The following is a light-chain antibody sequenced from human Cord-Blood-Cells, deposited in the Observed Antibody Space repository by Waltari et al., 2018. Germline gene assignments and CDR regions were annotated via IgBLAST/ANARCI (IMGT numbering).Light chain of an antibody. CDR3: QTWGTGIRV. CDR2: LNSDGSH. Sequence: QLVLTQSPSASASLGASVKLTCTLSSGHSRYAIPCTQQQPEKGPRYLMKLNSDGSHSKGDGIPDRFSGSSSGAERYLTISSLQSEDEADYYCQTWGTGIRVFGGGTKLTVL. J-gene: IGLJ2*01. CDR1: SGHSRYA. V-gene: IGLV4-69*01.